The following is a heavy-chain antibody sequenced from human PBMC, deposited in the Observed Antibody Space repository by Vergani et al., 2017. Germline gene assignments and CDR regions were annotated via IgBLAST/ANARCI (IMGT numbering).Heavy chain of an antibody. V-gene: IGHV3-21*01. D-gene: IGHD3-3*01. CDR2: ISSRSSYR. Sequence: EVQLVESGGGLVKPGGSLSLSCAASGFTFSSYSMNWVRQAPGKGLEWGSSISSRSSYRYYADSLKGRFPISRYKPKTSLYLQMNSLRSEDTAVYYCANSPLRLLEWLQRTDWYFDLWGRGTLVTVSS. J-gene: IGHJ2*01. CDR1: GFTFSSYS. CDR3: ANSPLRLLEWLQRTDWYFDL.